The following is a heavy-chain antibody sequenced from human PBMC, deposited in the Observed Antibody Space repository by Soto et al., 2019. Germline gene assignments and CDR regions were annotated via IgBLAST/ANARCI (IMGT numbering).Heavy chain of an antibody. CDR1: GYTCTSQG. CDR3: AGIKICSDSSGPFEY. V-gene: IGHV1-18*01. Sequence: GPSVPVSRTASGYTCTSQGICRVRLANRKGLEWMGWISAYNGNTNYAQNVQGRVTMTRDTSISTASMGLSRLRSDDTAVYALAGIKICSDSSGPFEYWGPGTLVTGSA. J-gene: IGHJ4*02. D-gene: IGHD3-22*01. CDR2: ISAYNGNT.